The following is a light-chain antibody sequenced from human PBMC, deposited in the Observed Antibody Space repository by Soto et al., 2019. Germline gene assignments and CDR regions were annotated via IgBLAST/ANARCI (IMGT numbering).Light chain of an antibody. CDR1: QTIRSY. CDR2: AAS. J-gene: IGKJ4*01. V-gene: IGKV1-39*01. Sequence: DIQMTQSPSSLSASVGDRVTITCRASQTIRSYLNWYQQKRGEAPKLXIYAASNLQGGVPSRFSGSGSGTGFTLAISNLKPEDFATDFCQQTYNTPLTFGGGTKVDIK. CDR3: QQTYNTPLT.